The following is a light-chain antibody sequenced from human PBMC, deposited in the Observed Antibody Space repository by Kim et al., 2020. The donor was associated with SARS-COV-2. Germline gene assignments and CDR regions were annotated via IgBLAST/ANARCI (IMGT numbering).Light chain of an antibody. J-gene: IGKJ3*01. Sequence: PAPLSCMSSLSLVYSYEIIDLNWCHQRPGQPPRRLIYTVANRDSGVPDRFSGSGSGTDFTLQISRVEAEDVVVYYCMQGTHWPFTFGPGTKVDIK. CDR2: TVA. CDR3: MQGTHWPFT. V-gene: IGKV2-30*01. CDR1: LSLVYSYEIID.